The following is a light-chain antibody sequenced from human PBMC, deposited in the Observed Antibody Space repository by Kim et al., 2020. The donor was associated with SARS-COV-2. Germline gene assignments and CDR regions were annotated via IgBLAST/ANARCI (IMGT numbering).Light chain of an antibody. V-gene: IGLV6-57*01. CDR3: QSYDGSNWV. J-gene: IGLJ3*02. CDR1: RGSIATDY. Sequence: GKTVTISCTRSRGSIATDYVQSYQHRTGSSPTTVIYEDKHRPSGVPARFSGSIDSSSNSASLTIAGLKTEDEADYYCQSYDGSNWVFGGGTKVTVL. CDR2: EDK.